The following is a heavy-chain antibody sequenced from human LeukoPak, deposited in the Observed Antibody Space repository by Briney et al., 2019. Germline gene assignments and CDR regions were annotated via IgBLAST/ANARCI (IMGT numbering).Heavy chain of an antibody. CDR1: GFTFSSYA. D-gene: IGHD3-16*01. CDR2: ISGSGGST. Sequence: PGGSLRLSCAASGFTFSSYAMSWVRQAPGKGLEWVSAISGSGGSTYYADSVKGRFPISRDNSKHTLYLQMNSLRAEDTAVYYCAIIMITFGGVPPTVYWGQGTLVTVSS. V-gene: IGHV3-23*01. CDR3: AIIMITFGGVPPTVY. J-gene: IGHJ4*02.